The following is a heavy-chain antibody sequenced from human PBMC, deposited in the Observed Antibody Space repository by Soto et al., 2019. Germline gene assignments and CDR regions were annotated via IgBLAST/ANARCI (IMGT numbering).Heavy chain of an antibody. CDR3: ASGQQLVRNY. V-gene: IGHV4-34*01. D-gene: IGHD6-13*01. CDR2: INHSGST. Sequence: SETLSLTCAVYGGSFIGYYWTWIRQPPWTGLEWIGEINHSGSTNYNPSLKSRVTISVDRSKNQFSLKLSSVTAADTAVYYCASGQQLVRNYWGQGTLVTVSS. J-gene: IGHJ4*02. CDR1: GGSFIGYY.